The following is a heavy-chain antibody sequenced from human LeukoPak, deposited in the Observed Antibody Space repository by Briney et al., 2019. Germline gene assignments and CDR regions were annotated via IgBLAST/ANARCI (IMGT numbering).Heavy chain of an antibody. D-gene: IGHD4-17*01. CDR2: IIPIFGTA. Sequence: ASVKVSCKASGGTFSSYAISWVRQAPGQGLEWMGGIIPIFGTANYAQKFQGRVTITTDESTSTAYMELSSLRSEDTAVYYCARGGDYGDYEWFDPWGQGTLVTVSS. J-gene: IGHJ5*02. CDR3: ARGGDYGDYEWFDP. CDR1: GGTFSSYA. V-gene: IGHV1-69*05.